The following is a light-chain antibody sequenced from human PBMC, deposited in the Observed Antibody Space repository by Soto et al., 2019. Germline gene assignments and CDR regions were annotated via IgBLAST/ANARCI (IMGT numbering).Light chain of an antibody. J-gene: IGKJ5*01. CDR3: QLYESLPLT. CDR2: DAS. Sequence: EMHMTQCPSLLCASVGYRFTITCEASQDIKKNLIWYPPKTGKAPKVMIYDASDLETGVPSRVSGSGSGTGATFTISSLQPEDCEPDHCQLYESLPLTCGQGTRLEIK. CDR1: QDIKKN. V-gene: IGKV1-33*01.